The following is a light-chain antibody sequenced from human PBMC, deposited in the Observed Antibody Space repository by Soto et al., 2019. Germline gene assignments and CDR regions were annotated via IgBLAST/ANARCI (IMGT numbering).Light chain of an antibody. V-gene: IGKV3-15*01. J-gene: IGKJ4*01. Sequence: EIVMTQSPATLSVSPGERATLSCRASQSVSGNLAWYQQKPGQAPRHLIYSTSTRATGIPVRFSGSGSVTEFTLTISSLQSEDFAVYYCQQYNNWPLTFGGGTKVEIK. CDR3: QQYNNWPLT. CDR1: QSVSGN. CDR2: STS.